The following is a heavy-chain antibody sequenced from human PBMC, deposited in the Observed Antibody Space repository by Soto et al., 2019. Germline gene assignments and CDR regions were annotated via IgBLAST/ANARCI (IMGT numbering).Heavy chain of an antibody. J-gene: IGHJ3*02. Sequence: ASVKVSCKASGYTFTSYGISWVRQAPGQGLEWMGWISAYNGNTNYAQKLQGRVTMTTDTSTSTAYMELRSLRSDDTAVYYCARVVGYYYDSSRDAFDIGGQGTMVT. CDR2: ISAYNGNT. D-gene: IGHD3-22*01. CDR3: ARVVGYYYDSSRDAFDI. V-gene: IGHV1-18*04. CDR1: GYTFTSYG.